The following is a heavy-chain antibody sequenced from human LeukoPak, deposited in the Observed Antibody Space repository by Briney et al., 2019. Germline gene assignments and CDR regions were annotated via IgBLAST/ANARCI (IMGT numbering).Heavy chain of an antibody. CDR1: GFTFSGYW. Sequence: GGSLRLSCAASGFTFSGYWMHWVRQAPGKGLVWVSHINTDGSSTTYADSVKGRFTISRDNAKNTLYLQMNSLRAEDTAVYYCARDRGPLDHWGQGTLVTVSS. V-gene: IGHV3-74*01. CDR2: INTDGSST. CDR3: ARDRGPLDH. D-gene: IGHD3-10*01. J-gene: IGHJ4*02.